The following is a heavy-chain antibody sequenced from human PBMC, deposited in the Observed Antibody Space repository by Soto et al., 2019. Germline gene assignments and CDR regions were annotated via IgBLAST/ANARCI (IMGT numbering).Heavy chain of an antibody. Sequence: TLSLTCTVSGGSISSGDYYCSWIRQPPGKGLEWIGYIYYSGSTYYNPSLKSRVTISVDTSKNQFSLKLSSVTAADTAVYYCARTYYDFWSGYPALVDYWGQGTLVTVSS. CDR3: ARTYYDFWSGYPALVDY. V-gene: IGHV4-30-4*01. D-gene: IGHD3-3*01. CDR2: IYYSGST. CDR1: GGSISSGDYY. J-gene: IGHJ4*02.